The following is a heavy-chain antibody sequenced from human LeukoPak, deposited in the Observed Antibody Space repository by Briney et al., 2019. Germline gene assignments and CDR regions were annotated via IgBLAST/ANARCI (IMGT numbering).Heavy chain of an antibody. CDR3: ARVTGDSTGIDY. CDR1: GGSISSGSYY. Sequence: PSQTLSLTCTVSGGSISSGSYYWSWIRQPAGKGLEWIGRIYTSGSTNYNPSLKSRVTISVDTSKNQFSLKLRSATAADTAVYYCARVTGDSTGIDYWGQGTLVTVSS. J-gene: IGHJ4*02. D-gene: IGHD7-27*01. CDR2: IYTSGST. V-gene: IGHV4-61*02.